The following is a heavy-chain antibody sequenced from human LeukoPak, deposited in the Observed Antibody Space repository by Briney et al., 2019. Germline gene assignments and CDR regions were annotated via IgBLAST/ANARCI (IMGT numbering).Heavy chain of an antibody. CDR2: ISSSSSYI. D-gene: IGHD2-2*02. CDR3: ARGIYTSSPRNPKNFFDY. V-gene: IGHV3-21*01. Sequence: GGSLRLSRAASEFTFSSYTMNWVRQAPGKGLEWVSSISSSSSYIYYADSMKGRFTISRDNAKNSLYLQMNSLRAEDTAVYFCARGIYTSSPRNPKNFFDYWGQGTLVTVS. J-gene: IGHJ4*02. CDR1: EFTFSSYT.